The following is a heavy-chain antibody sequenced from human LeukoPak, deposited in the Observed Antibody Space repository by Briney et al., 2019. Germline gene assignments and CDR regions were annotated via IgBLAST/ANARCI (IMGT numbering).Heavy chain of an antibody. CDR3: ANDVVARLQYYYYGMDV. CDR1: GFTFDNYA. Sequence: GGSLRLSCAASGFTFDNYAMHWVRQAPGKGLEWVSGISWNSGSIDYADSVKGRFTISRDNAKNSLYLQMNSLRAEAKALYYCANDVVARLQYYYYGMDVWGQGTTVTVSS. D-gene: IGHD2-15*01. CDR2: ISWNSGSI. V-gene: IGHV3-9*01. J-gene: IGHJ6*02.